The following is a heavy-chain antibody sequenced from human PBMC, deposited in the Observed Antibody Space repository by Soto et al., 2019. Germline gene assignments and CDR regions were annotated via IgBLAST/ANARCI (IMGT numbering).Heavy chain of an antibody. V-gene: IGHV3-23*03. Sequence: GGSLRLSCAASGFTFSDYTMSWFRQAPGKVLECVSVILSDYNTYYAGSVRGRFTISRDNSKNTLYLEMNSLRAEDTAVYYCARRTSGYFGYWGQGTLVTVSS. J-gene: IGHJ4*02. CDR1: GFTFSDYT. D-gene: IGHD6-19*01. CDR2: ILSDYNT. CDR3: ARRTSGYFGY.